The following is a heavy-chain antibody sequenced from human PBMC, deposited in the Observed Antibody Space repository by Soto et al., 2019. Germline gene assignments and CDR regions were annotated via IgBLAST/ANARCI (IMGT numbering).Heavy chain of an antibody. Sequence: EVQLLESGGGLVLPGGSLRLSCAGSGFTPTTTPLSWVRQPPGKGLEWVTTISGTASRTYYVDSVKGRFFISRDNSKNTVTLQMNNLTRDDTAVYYCATSFRYFVNWGQGTRVTVSS. CDR1: GFTPTTTP. D-gene: IGHD3-9*01. CDR2: ISGTASRT. V-gene: IGHV3-23*01. CDR3: ATSFRYFVN. J-gene: IGHJ4*02.